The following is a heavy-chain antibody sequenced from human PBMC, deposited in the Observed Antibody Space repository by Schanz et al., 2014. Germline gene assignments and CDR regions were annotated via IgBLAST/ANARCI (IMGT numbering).Heavy chain of an antibody. Sequence: VQLVESGGGVVQPWRSLRLSCAASGFTFSSYTMKWVRQAPGKGLEWVSSISSTSTYLYYADSVKGRFTISRDNAKSSLFLQMNSLRAEDTAVYYCVREVGAAAGLAWGLDYWGRGTLVTVSS. CDR1: GFTFSSYT. D-gene: IGHD6-13*01. CDR2: ISSTSTYL. CDR3: VREVGAAAGLAWGLDY. V-gene: IGHV3-21*06. J-gene: IGHJ4*02.